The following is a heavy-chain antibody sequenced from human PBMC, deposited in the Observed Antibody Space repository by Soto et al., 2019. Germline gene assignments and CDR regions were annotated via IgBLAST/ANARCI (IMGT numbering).Heavy chain of an antibody. D-gene: IGHD2-15*01. Sequence: ASVKVSCKASGYTFTSYYMHWVRQAPGQGLEWMGIINPSGGSTSYAQKFQGRVTMTRDTSTSTVYMELSSLRSEATAVYYCARVGYCSGGGCYALDVWGQGTTVTVSS. V-gene: IGHV1-46*01. CDR3: ARVGYCSGGGCYALDV. CDR2: INPSGGST. CDR1: GYTFTSYY. J-gene: IGHJ6*02.